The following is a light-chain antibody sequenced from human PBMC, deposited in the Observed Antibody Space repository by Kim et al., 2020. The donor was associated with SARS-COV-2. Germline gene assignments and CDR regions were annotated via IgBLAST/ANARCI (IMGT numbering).Light chain of an antibody. J-gene: IGLJ3*02. CDR2: RNN. CDR1: SNIVGNQG. Sequence: LTQPPSVSKGLRQTATLTCTGNSNIVGNQGAAWLQQHQGHPPKLLSYRNNNRPSGISERFSASRSGNTASLTITGLQPEDEADYYCSALDSSLSAWVFGGGTKLTVL. CDR3: SALDSSLSAWV. V-gene: IGLV10-54*02.